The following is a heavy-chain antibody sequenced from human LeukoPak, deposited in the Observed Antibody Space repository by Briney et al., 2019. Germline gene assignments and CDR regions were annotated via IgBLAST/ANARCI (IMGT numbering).Heavy chain of an antibody. V-gene: IGHV1-69*13. CDR1: GGTFSSYA. D-gene: IGHD2-2*01. CDR2: IIPIFGTA. J-gene: IGHJ6*04. Sequence: ASVKVSCKASGGTFSSYAISWVRQAPGQGLERRGRIIPIFGTANYAQKFQGRVTITADESTSTAYMELSSLRSEDTAVYYCAGRNDQTYYYYGMDVWGKGTTVTVSS. CDR3: AGRNDQTYYYYGMDV.